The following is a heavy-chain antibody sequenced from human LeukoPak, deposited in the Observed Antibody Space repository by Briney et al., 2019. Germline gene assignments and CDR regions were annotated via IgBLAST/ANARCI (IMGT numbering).Heavy chain of an antibody. CDR3: AKTPARYFYYGMDV. Sequence: GGSLRLSCATSGFTFSSYAMSWVRQAPGKGLEWVSGISGSGDSTYYADSVKGRFTITRDNSKNTMYPQMNSLIAEDTALYYCAKTPARYFYYGMDVWGQGTTVTVSS. CDR2: ISGSGDST. D-gene: IGHD3-9*01. J-gene: IGHJ6*02. CDR1: GFTFSSYA. V-gene: IGHV3-23*01.